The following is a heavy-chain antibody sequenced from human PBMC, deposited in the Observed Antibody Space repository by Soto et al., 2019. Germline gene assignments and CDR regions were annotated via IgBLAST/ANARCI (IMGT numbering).Heavy chain of an antibody. CDR2: VTGRASST. CDR3: AKHLPSKKNHRLWADAFHI. Sequence: EVRLLESGGGLVQPGGSLRLSCAASGFTFLNYAMSWVRQAPGKGLEWVSVVTGRASSTYYADSVEGRFTISRDNSRNTLFLQMNSLGAEDTAVYYCAKHLPSKKNHRLWADAFHIWGRGTNLTVSS. D-gene: IGHD3-16*01. CDR1: GFTFLNYA. J-gene: IGHJ3*02. V-gene: IGHV3-23*01.